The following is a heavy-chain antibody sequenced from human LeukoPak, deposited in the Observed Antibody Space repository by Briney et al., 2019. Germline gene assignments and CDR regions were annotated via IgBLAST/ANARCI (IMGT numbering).Heavy chain of an antibody. Sequence: PGGSLRLSCAASGVTFSNYAMTWVRQAPGKGLEWVSSINGAGSNTYYADSVKGRFTISRDNSKNTLYLQMNSLRAEDTAVYYCAENFGSRDEGYLGQGNLFPVSS. V-gene: IGHV3-23*01. CDR1: GVTFSNYA. J-gene: IGHJ4*02. CDR3: AENFGSRDEGY. CDR2: INGAGSNT. D-gene: IGHD6-13*01.